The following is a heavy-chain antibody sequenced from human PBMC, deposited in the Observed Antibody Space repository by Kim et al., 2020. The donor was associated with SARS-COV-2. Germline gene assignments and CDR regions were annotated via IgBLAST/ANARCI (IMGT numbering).Heavy chain of an antibody. CDR2: ISRSGDNS. CDR1: GFTFSGYA. D-gene: IGHD4-17*01. CDR3: AKALSYADYGH. J-gene: IGHJ4*02. Sequence: GGSLRLSCAASGFTFSGYAMTWIRQAPGKGLEWVSAISRSGDNSYYADSVKGRFRISRVNSKNMLYLQLNNLRADDTAIYYCAKALSYADYGHWRQGTRVTVSS. V-gene: IGHV3-23*01.